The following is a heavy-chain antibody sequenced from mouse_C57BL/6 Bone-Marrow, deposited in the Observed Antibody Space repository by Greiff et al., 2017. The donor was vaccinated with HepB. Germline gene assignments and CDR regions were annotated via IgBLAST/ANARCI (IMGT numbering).Heavy chain of an antibody. D-gene: IGHD2-4*01. CDR3: TRSDYDGDYFDY. V-gene: IGHV1-5*01. CDR2: IYPGNSDT. Sequence: VQLQQSGTVLARPGASVKMSCKTSGYTFTSYWMHWVKQRPGQGLEWIGAIYPGNSDTSYNQKFKGKAKLTAVTSASTAYMELSSLTNEDSAVYYCTRSDYDGDYFDYWGQGTTLTVSS. CDR1: GYTFTSYW. J-gene: IGHJ2*01.